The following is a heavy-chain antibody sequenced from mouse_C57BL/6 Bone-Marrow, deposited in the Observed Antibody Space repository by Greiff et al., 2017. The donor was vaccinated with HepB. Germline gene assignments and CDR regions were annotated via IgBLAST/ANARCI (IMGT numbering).Heavy chain of an antibody. D-gene: IGHD3-2*02. J-gene: IGHJ4*01. V-gene: IGHV5-6*01. CDR1: GFTFSSYG. Sequence: EVKVVESGGDLVKPGGSLKLSCAASGFTFSSYGMSWVRQTPDKRLEWVATISSGGSYTYYPDSVKGRFTISRDNAKNTLYLQMSSLKSEDTAMYYCARHGGGSRPSMDYWGQGTSVTVSS. CDR3: ARHGGGSRPSMDY. CDR2: ISSGGSYT.